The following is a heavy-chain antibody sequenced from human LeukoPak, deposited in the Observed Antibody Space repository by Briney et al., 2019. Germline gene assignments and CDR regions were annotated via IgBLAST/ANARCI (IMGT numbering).Heavy chain of an antibody. CDR1: GGSISSSSYY. V-gene: IGHV4-39*02. Sequence: SETLSLTCTVSGGSISSSSYYWGWIRQPPGKGLEWIGSIYYSGSTYYNPSLKSRVTISVDTSKNQFSLKLSSVTAADTAVYYCARDRGVPAPYNWFDPWGQGTLVTVSS. CDR3: ARDRGVPAPYNWFDP. J-gene: IGHJ5*02. D-gene: IGHD2-2*01. CDR2: IYYSGST.